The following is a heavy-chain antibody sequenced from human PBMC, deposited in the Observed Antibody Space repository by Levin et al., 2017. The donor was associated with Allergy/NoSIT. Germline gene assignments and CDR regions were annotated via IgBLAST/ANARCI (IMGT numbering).Heavy chain of an antibody. V-gene: IGHV4-59*01. J-gene: IGHJ3*02. CDR1: GDSITSYY. Sequence: SETLSLICTISGDSITSYYWNWIRQPPGKGLEWIGYVHHSGSTKYNPSLKSRVTTSTDTSKNQFSLKVNSVTAADTAGYYCARWGAAAGRDKNDFDIWGQGTMVTVSS. CDR3: ARWGAAAGRDKNDFDI. D-gene: IGHD6-13*01. CDR2: VHHSGST.